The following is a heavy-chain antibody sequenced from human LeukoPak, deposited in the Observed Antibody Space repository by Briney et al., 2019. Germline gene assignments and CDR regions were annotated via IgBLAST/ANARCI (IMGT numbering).Heavy chain of an antibody. CDR2: IKVDGSEI. Sequence: GGSLRLSCVVSGFTFNRCWMNWVRQAPGKGPEWVANIKVDGSEIYYVDSVKGRFTISRDNAKNSLYLQMNSLRAEDTAVYYCTRDRQGPRLYEMDIWGQGTTVTVSS. J-gene: IGHJ6*02. CDR3: TRDRQGPRLYEMDI. V-gene: IGHV3-7*01. CDR1: GFTFNRCW. D-gene: IGHD2-8*01.